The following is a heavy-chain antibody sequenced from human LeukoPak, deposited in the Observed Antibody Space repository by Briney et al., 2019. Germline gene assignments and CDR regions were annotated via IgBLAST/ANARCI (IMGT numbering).Heavy chain of an antibody. V-gene: IGHV3-30*04. D-gene: IGHD6-19*01. Sequence: PGRSLRLSCTASGFTFTSYAMHWVRQAPGKGLEWVAVISYDASNKYYADSVKGRFTISRDNSKNTLYLQMNSLRAEDTAVYYCARELAGYSSGWYVYDPWGQGTLVTVSS. CDR1: GFTFTSYA. CDR2: ISYDASNK. J-gene: IGHJ5*02. CDR3: ARELAGYSSGWYVYDP.